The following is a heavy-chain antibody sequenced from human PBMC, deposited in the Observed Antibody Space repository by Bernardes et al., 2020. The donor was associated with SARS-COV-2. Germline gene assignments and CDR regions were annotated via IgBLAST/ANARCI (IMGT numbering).Heavy chain of an antibody. J-gene: IGHJ4*02. CDR2: IYNGGST. Sequence: GGSLRLSCAASGFTVSSNHMSWVRQAPGKGLEWVSVIYNGGSTYYADSVKGRFTISRDNSKNTLYLQMNSLRAEDTAVYYCARGGGRERRGLVMVTAKNYFDYWGQGTLVTVSS. D-gene: IGHD2-21*02. CDR1: GFTVSSNH. V-gene: IGHV3-66*01. CDR3: ARGGGRERRGLVMVTAKNYFDY.